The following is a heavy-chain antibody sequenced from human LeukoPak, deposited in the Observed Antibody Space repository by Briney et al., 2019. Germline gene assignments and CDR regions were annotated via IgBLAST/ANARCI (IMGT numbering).Heavy chain of an antibody. V-gene: IGHV1-2*06. D-gene: IGHD6-13*01. CDR1: GYTFTGYY. Sequence: VKVSCKASGYTFTGYYMHWVRQAPGQGLEWMGRINPNSGGTNYAQKFQGRVTMTRDTSISTAYMELSRLRSDDTAVYYCARDRSGIAAAGWAYNWFDPWGQGTLVTVSS. CDR2: INPNSGGT. J-gene: IGHJ5*02. CDR3: ARDRSGIAAAGWAYNWFDP.